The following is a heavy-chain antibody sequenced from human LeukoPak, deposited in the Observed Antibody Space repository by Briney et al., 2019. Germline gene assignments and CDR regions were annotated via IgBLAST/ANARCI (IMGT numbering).Heavy chain of an antibody. CDR1: GVTFSSSW. CDR2: IKQDGSEK. Sequence: PGGSLRLSCAASGVTFSSSWMSWVRPAPGKGLEWVAKIKQDGSEKYYVDSVKGRFTISRDNAKNSLYLQMNSLRAEDTAVYYCASSWNWGYNWFDPWGQGTLVTVST. V-gene: IGHV3-7*01. D-gene: IGHD1-7*01. CDR3: ASSWNWGYNWFDP. J-gene: IGHJ5*02.